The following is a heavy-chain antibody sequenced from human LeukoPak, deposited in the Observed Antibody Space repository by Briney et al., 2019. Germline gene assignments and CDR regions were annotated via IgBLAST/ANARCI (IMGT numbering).Heavy chain of an antibody. CDR3: ARFYCGSISCLPLDY. D-gene: IGHD2-2*01. CDR1: GYTFTSYG. J-gene: IGHJ4*02. V-gene: IGHV1-18*01. CDR2: ISAYNGNT. Sequence: ASVKVSCKASGYTFTSYGICWVRQAPGQGLEWMGWISAYNGNTNYAQKLQGRVTMTTDTSTSTAYMELRGLRSDDTAVYYCARFYCGSISCLPLDYWGQGTLVTVSS.